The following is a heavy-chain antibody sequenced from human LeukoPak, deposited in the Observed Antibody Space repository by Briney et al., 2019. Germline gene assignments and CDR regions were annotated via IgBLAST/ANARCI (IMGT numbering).Heavy chain of an antibody. V-gene: IGHV3-23*01. CDR3: AKDVRVGEYYGSGSYFDY. D-gene: IGHD3-10*01. J-gene: IGHJ4*02. CDR1: GFTFSSYA. CDR2: ISASGGST. Sequence: GGSLRLSCAASGFTFSSYAMSWVRQPPGKGLEWVSIISASGGSTYYADSVKGRFTISRDKSRNYLQMNSLRGDDTAIYYCAKDVRVGEYYGSGSYFDYWAREPWSPSPQ.